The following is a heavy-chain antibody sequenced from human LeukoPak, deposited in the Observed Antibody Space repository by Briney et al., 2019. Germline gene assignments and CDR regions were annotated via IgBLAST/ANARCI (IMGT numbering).Heavy chain of an antibody. CDR1: GFTFSSYA. J-gene: IGHJ4*02. V-gene: IGHV3-23*01. CDR3: AKSLTLLNHFDY. D-gene: IGHD1-14*01. CDR2: ITGSGDST. Sequence: GGSLRLSCAASGFTFSSYAMNWVRQAPGKGLEWVSTITGSGDSTYYADSVKGRFTISRDNSKNTLYLQMNSLRAEDTAVYYCAKSLTLLNHFDYWGQGTLVTVSS.